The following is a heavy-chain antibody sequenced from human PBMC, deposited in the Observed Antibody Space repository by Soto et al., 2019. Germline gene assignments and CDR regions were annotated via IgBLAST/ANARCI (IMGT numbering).Heavy chain of an antibody. D-gene: IGHD6-19*01. CDR1: GYTFTGYY. Sequence: ASVNGSFKASGYTFTGYYMHWVRQAPGQGLEWMGWINPNSGGTNYAQKFQGRVTMTRDTSISTAYMELSRLRSDDTAVYYCARRLVAVNWFDPCGQGTLVTVSS. V-gene: IGHV1-2*02. J-gene: IGHJ5*02. CDR2: INPNSGGT. CDR3: ARRLVAVNWFDP.